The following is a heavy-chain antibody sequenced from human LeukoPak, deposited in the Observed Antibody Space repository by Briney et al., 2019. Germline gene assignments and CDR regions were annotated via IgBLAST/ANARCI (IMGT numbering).Heavy chain of an antibody. CDR1: GGSISSGGYY. D-gene: IGHD6-13*01. CDR3: ARESAIAAAGTTYYYYYYMDV. V-gene: IGHV4-30-2*01. J-gene: IGHJ6*03. Sequence: PSETLSLTCTVSGGSISSGGYYWSWIRQPPGKGLEWIGYIYHSGSTYYNPSLKSRVTISVDRSKNQFSLKLSSVTAADTAVYYCARESAIAAAGTTYYYYYYMDVWGKGTTVTVSS. CDR2: IYHSGST.